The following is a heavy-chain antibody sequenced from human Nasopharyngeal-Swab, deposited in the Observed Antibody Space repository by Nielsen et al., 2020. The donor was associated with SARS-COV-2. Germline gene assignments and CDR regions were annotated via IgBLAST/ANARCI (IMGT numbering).Heavy chain of an antibody. D-gene: IGHD3-22*01. Sequence: SVKVSCKTYGGTFSTYAISWVRQATGQGLEWMGRIIPLFGIANYAQKFQGRVTITADKSTSTAYMEMSSLRSEDTAVYYCAREAGDSSGYTLVFWDSWGQGTLVTVSS. CDR3: AREAGDSSGYTLVFWDS. V-gene: IGHV1-69*04. J-gene: IGHJ4*02. CDR2: IIPLFGIA. CDR1: GGTFSTYA.